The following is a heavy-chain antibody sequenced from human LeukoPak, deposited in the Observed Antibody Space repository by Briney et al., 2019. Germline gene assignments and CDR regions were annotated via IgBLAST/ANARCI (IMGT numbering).Heavy chain of an antibody. CDR3: ARRSSRSGWYGFYEYFQH. CDR2: ISSSSSTI. J-gene: IGHJ1*01. D-gene: IGHD6-19*01. Sequence: PGGSLRLSCAASGFTFSSYSMNWVRQAPGKGLEWVSYISSSSSTIYYADSVKGRFTISRDNAKNSLYLQVNSLRAEDTAVYYCARRSSRSGWYGFYEYFQHWGQGTLVTVSS. V-gene: IGHV3-48*04. CDR1: GFTFSSYS.